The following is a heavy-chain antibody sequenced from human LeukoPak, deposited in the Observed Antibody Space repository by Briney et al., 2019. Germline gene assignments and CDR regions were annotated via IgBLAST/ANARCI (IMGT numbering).Heavy chain of an antibody. D-gene: IGHD1-1*01. CDR1: GGSFSGYY. J-gene: IGHJ4*02. CDR3: ARGHWTVDY. V-gene: IGHV4-34*01. Sequence: SETLSLTCAVYGGSFSGYYWSWIRQPPGKGLEWIGEINHSGSTSYNPSLKSRVTISVDTSKNQFSLKLSSVTAADTAVYYCARGHWTVDYWGQGTLVTVSS. CDR2: INHSGST.